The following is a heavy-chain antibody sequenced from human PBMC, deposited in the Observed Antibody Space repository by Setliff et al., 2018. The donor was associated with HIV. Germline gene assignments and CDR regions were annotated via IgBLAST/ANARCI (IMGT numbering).Heavy chain of an antibody. V-gene: IGHV3-11*01. CDR2: ISYSGTSI. D-gene: IGHD3-16*01. CDR1: GFTFSHFY. Sequence: GESLKISCAASGFTFSHFYMAWIRQAPGKGLEWVAYISYSGTSIYYRDSVKGRFTISRDNAKSSLYLQMSSLRADDTAVYYCASEVAVSANALDVWGQGTTVTVSS. CDR3: ASEVAVSANALDV. J-gene: IGHJ6*02.